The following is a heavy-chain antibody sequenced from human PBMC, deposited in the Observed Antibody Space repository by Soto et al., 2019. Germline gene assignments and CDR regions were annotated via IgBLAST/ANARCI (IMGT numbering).Heavy chain of an antibody. CDR3: ARDGVYESLGFDI. D-gene: IGHD3-22*01. J-gene: IGHJ3*02. CDR2: IYHSGST. Sequence: QLQLQESGSGLVKPSQTLSLTCAVSGGSISSGGYSWSWIRQPPGKGLEWIGYIYHSGSTYYNPSGKSRVTISEDRSNKQISLELSSVTPADTAVYYCARDGVYESLGFDIWGQGTMGNVSS. CDR1: GGSISSGGYS. V-gene: IGHV4-30-2*01.